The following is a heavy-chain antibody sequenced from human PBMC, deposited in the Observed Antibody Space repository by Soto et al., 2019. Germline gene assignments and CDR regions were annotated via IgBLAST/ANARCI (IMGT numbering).Heavy chain of an antibody. V-gene: IGHV3-21*01. CDR2: ISSSSSYI. J-gene: IGHJ4*02. Sequence: EVQLVESGGGLVKPGGSLRLSCAASGFTFSSYSMNWVRQAPGKGLEWVSSISSSSSYIYYADSVKGRFTISRDNAKNSLYLQMNSLRAEDTAVYYCARASPVPYSSSWKLDYFDYWGQGTLVTVSS. D-gene: IGHD6-13*01. CDR3: ARASPVPYSSSWKLDYFDY. CDR1: GFTFSSYS.